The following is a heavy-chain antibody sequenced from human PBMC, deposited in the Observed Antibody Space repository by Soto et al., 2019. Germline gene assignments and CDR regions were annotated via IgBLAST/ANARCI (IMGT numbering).Heavy chain of an antibody. J-gene: IGHJ5*02. D-gene: IGHD6-6*01. V-gene: IGHV4-31*03. CDR1: GGSISSGGYY. Sequence: QVQLQESGPGLVKPSQTLSLTCTVSGGSISSGGYYWSWIRQHPGKGLEWIGYIYYSGSTYYNPSLKSRVTISVDTSKNQFSLKLSSVTAADTAVYYCARNRVGRIAARIPWFDPWGQGTLVTVSS. CDR3: ARNRVGRIAARIPWFDP. CDR2: IYYSGST.